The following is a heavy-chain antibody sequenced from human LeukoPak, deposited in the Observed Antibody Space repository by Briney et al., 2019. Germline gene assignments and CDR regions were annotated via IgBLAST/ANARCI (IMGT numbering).Heavy chain of an antibody. CDR3: AKVPVVRGVITTPWQ. D-gene: IGHD3-10*01. CDR2: ISYDGSNK. CDR1: EFSFSSYG. Sequence: PGGSLRLSCAASEFSFSSYGMHWVRQAPGKGLEWVAVISYDGSNKYYADSVKGRFTISRDNSKNTLYLQMNSLRAEDTAVYYCAKVPVVRGVITTPWQWGQGTLVTVSS. J-gene: IGHJ4*02. V-gene: IGHV3-30*18.